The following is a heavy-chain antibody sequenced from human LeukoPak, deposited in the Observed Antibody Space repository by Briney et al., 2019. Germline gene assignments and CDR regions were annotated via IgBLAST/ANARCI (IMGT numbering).Heavy chain of an antibody. CDR1: GGSLRSGGYY. Sequence: SETLSLTCTLSGGSLRSGGYYWRWIRQHPGKALEGIGYIYYSGSTYYNPSLKSRVTISVDTSKKQFCLKLSSVTGADTAVYYCARAYDSSGSPLAVVWGEGTMVTVSS. V-gene: IGHV4-31*03. CDR2: IYYSGST. D-gene: IGHD3-22*01. CDR3: ARAYDSSGSPLAVV. J-gene: IGHJ3*01.